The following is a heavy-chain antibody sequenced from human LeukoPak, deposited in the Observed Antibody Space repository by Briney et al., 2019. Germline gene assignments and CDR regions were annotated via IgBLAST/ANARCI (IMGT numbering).Heavy chain of an antibody. CDR3: AKKCGGYSSGCLDV. V-gene: IGHV3-30-3*02. Sequence: PGGSLRLSCAASGFTFSSYAMHWVRQAPGKGLEWVAVISYDGSNKYYADSVKGRFTISRDNSKNTLYLQMNSLRAEDTAIYYCAKKCGGYSSGCLDVWGQGTTLIVSS. CDR2: ISYDGSNK. J-gene: IGHJ6*02. CDR1: GFTFSSYA. D-gene: IGHD6-19*01.